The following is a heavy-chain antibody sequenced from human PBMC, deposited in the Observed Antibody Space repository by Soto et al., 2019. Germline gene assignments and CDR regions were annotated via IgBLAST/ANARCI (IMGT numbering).Heavy chain of an antibody. CDR2: TYYRSKWYN. CDR3: AGGYCYGLSPHPPAPFDF. D-gene: IGHD5-18*01. Sequence: PSQTLSLTCAISGDSVSSNSAAWNWIRQSPSRGLEWLGRTYYRSKWYNDYAVSVKSRITINPDTSKNQFSLQLNSVTPEDTAVYYCAGGYCYGLSPHPPAPFDFWGQGTLDTVSS. V-gene: IGHV6-1*01. J-gene: IGHJ4*02. CDR1: GDSVSSNSAA.